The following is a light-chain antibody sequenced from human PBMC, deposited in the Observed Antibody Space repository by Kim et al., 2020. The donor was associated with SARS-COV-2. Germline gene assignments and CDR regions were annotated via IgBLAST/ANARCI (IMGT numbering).Light chain of an antibody. CDR3: QQYYSTPALT. Sequence: DIQMTQSPSSLSASVGDRVTITCRASQDISNSLAWYQQKPGKAPKLLLYAASRLQSGVPSRFSGSGSGTDYTLTITSLQPEDFATYYCQQYYSTPALTFGGGTKLEIK. V-gene: IGKV1-NL1*01. CDR1: QDISNS. CDR2: AAS. J-gene: IGKJ4*01.